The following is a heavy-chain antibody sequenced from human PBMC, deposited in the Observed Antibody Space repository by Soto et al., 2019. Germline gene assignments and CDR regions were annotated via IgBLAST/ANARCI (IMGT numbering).Heavy chain of an antibody. CDR2: ISGSGGST. D-gene: IGHD6-19*01. CDR3: AKDFPPWLVRLAPDAFDI. CDR1: GFTFSSYA. V-gene: IGHV3-23*01. Sequence: PGGSLRLSCAASGFTFSSYAMSWVRQAPGKGLEWVSAISGSGGSTYYADSVKGRFTISRDNSKNTLYLQMNSLRAEDTAVYYCAKDFPPWLVRLAPDAFDIWGQGTMVTVSS. J-gene: IGHJ3*02.